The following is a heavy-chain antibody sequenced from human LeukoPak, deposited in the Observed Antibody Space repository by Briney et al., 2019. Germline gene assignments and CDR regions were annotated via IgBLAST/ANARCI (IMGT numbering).Heavy chain of an antibody. CDR3: ARSPRSATIFGVVIIGFDY. Sequence: ASVKVSCKASGYTFTGYYMHWVRQAPGQGLEWMGWINPNSGGTNYAQKFQGRVTMTRDTSISTAYMELSRLRSDDTAVYYCARSPRSATIFGVVIIGFDYWGQGTLVTVSS. D-gene: IGHD3-3*01. J-gene: IGHJ4*02. V-gene: IGHV1-2*02. CDR1: GYTFTGYY. CDR2: INPNSGGT.